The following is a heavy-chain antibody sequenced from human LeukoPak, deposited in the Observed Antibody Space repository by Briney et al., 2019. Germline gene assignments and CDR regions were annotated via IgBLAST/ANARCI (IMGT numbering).Heavy chain of an antibody. D-gene: IGHD3/OR15-3a*01. J-gene: IGHJ6*02. CDR3: ARAKRETSTRPWTSGMDV. Sequence: GGSLRLSCAASGFTLSDYDIHWVRQPIGNGLDWVSGLGSAGDKYHAGSERGRFTISREDAENSVYLQMNGLRPEDTAIYYCARAKRETSTRPWTSGMDVWGQGTRVTVSS. CDR1: GFTLSDYD. V-gene: IGHV3-13*01. CDR2: LGSAGDK.